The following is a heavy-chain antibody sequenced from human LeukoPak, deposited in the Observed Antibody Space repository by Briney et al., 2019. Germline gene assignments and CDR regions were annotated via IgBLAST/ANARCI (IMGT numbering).Heavy chain of an antibody. CDR1: GFSFSTYW. CDR3: ARAGNWNDVGYFDY. D-gene: IGHD1-20*01. V-gene: IGHV3-7*01. CDR2: IKQDGSEK. Sequence: GGSLRLSCAASGFSFSTYWMSWVRQAPGEGLEWVANIKQDGSEKYYVDSVKGRFTISRDNAKNSLYLQMNSLRAEDTAVYYCARAGNWNDVGYFDYWGQGTLVTVSS. J-gene: IGHJ4*02.